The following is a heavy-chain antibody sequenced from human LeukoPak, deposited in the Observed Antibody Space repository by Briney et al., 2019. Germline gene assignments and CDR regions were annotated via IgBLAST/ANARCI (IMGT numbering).Heavy chain of an antibody. D-gene: IGHD1-26*01. Sequence: PGGSLRLSCAASGFTFSSSWMHWVRQAPGKGLVWVSYINSDGSSTTYADSVKGRFTMSRDNAKNTLYLQMNSLRAEDTAVYYCARDGSYDMDVWGQGTTVTVSS. CDR1: GFTFSSSW. CDR2: INSDGSST. V-gene: IGHV3-74*01. J-gene: IGHJ6*02. CDR3: ARDGSYDMDV.